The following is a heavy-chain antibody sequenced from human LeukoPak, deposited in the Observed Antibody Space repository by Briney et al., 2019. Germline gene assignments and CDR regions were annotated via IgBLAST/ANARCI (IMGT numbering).Heavy chain of an antibody. CDR2: IYPGDSDT. D-gene: IGHD6-19*01. CDR3: ARAVAGTEDAFDI. Sequence: GESLKVSCKGSGYSFTSYWIGWVRQMPGKGLEWMGIIYPGDSDTRYSPSFQGQVPISADKSISTAYLQWSSLKASDTAMYYCARAVAGTEDAFDIWGQGTMVTVSS. J-gene: IGHJ3*02. V-gene: IGHV5-51*01. CDR1: GYSFTSYW.